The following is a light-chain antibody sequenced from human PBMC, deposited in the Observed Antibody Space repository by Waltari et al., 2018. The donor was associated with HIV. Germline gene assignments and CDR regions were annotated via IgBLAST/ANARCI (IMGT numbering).Light chain of an antibody. V-gene: IGKV3-11*01. CDR3: QQRSNWPPG. J-gene: IGKJ5*01. CDR2: DAS. CDR1: QSVSSF. Sequence: EIVLTQSPATLSLSPGERATLSCRASQSVSSFLAWYQQKPGQAPRLLIYDASNGATGIPARFSGSGSVTDFTLTISSLEPEDFAVYYCQQRSNWPPGFGQGTRLEIK.